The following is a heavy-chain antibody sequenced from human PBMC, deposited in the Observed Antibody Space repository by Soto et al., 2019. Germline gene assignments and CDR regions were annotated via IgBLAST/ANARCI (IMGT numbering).Heavy chain of an antibody. D-gene: IGHD6-13*01. J-gene: IGHJ6*01. V-gene: IGHV6-1*01. CDR2: TYYRSKWYN. CDR3: ARGKKEQLGYYYGMDV. CDR1: GDSVSSNSAA. Sequence: PSQTLSLTCAISGDSVSSNSAAWNWIRQSPSRGLGWLGRTYYRSKWYNDYAVSVKSRITINPDTSKNQFSLQLNSVTPEDTAVYYCARGKKEQLGYYYGMDVWGQGPTVTVST.